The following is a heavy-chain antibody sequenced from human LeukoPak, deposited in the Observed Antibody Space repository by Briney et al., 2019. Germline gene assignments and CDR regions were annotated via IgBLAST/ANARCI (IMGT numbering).Heavy chain of an antibody. Sequence: GGSLRLSCTASGFTFGGYAMSWVRQAPGKGLEWVGFIRSKAYGGTTEYAASVKGRFTISRDDSKNTLYLQMNSLKTEDTAVYYCTTGNSYGYAWALWYWGQGTLVTVSS. D-gene: IGHD5-18*01. V-gene: IGHV3-49*04. CDR1: GFTFGGYA. CDR2: IRSKAYGGTT. J-gene: IGHJ4*02. CDR3: TTGNSYGYAWALWY.